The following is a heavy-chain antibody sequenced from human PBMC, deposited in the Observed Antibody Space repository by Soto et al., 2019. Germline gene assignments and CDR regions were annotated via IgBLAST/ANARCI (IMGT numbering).Heavy chain of an antibody. Sequence: SETLSLTCTVSGDSVSSGSYYWSWIRQPPGKGLEWIGYIYYSGSTNYNPSLKSRVTISVDTSKKQFSLKLSSVTDADTAVYYCARSAVDEYSGTYAAHFDYWGQGTPVTVSS. V-gene: IGHV4-61*01. J-gene: IGHJ4*02. D-gene: IGHD1-26*01. CDR3: ARSAVDEYSGTYAAHFDY. CDR2: IYYSGST. CDR1: GDSVSSGSYY.